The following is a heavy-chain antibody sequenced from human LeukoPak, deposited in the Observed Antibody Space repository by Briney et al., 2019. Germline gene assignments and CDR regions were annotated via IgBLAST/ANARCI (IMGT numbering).Heavy chain of an antibody. J-gene: IGHJ4*02. Sequence: GGSLRLSCAASGFTFSNAYMNWVRQAPGKGLEWVGRIKPKTDGETTEYAAPVKDRFSISRDDSKSMMYLQMNSLKTEDTAVYYCTTSSSYYDILTGYYLFDYWGQGTLVTVSS. CDR2: IKPKTDGETT. CDR1: GFTFSNAY. D-gene: IGHD3-9*01. CDR3: TTSSSYYDILTGYYLFDY. V-gene: IGHV3-15*07.